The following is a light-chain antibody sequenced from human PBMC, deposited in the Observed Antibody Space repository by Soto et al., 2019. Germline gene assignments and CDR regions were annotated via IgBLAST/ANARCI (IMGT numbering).Light chain of an antibody. J-gene: IGKJ1*01. Sequence: EIVLTQSPATLSSFPGDRVTLSCRASQNVRTFLDWYQQKPGQAPRLLIYGASNRATGIPARFSGSGSGTDFTLTISSLEPEDFAVYYCQQHSHWPPWTFGQGTKVDIK. CDR3: QQHSHWPPWT. CDR1: QNVRTF. V-gene: IGKV3-11*01. CDR2: GAS.